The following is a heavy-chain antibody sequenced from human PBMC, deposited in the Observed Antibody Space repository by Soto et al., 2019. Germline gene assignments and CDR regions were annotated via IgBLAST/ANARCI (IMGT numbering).Heavy chain of an antibody. V-gene: IGHV1-69*06. CDR3: ARAYYDFWSGYSGWFDP. D-gene: IGHD3-3*01. Sequence: SVKVSCKASGGTFSSYAISWVRQAPGQGLEWMGVIIPSVGTTSYAQKFQGRVTMTADTSTSTVYMELSSLRPEDTAVYYCARAYYDFWSGYSGWFDPWGQGTLVTVSS. CDR2: IIPSVGTT. J-gene: IGHJ5*02. CDR1: GGTFSSYA.